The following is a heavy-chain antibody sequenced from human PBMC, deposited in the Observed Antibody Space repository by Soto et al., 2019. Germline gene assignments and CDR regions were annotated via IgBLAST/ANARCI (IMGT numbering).Heavy chain of an antibody. Sequence: SETLSLTCTVSGGSISSSSYYWGWIRQPPGKGLEWIGSIYYSGSTYYNPSLKSRVTISVDTSKNQFSLKLSSVTAADTAVYYCARAQTGGVVIIPQDFDYWGQGTLVTVSS. CDR3: ARAQTGGVVIIPQDFDY. J-gene: IGHJ4*02. D-gene: IGHD3-3*01. V-gene: IGHV4-39*01. CDR2: IYYSGST. CDR1: GGSISSSSYY.